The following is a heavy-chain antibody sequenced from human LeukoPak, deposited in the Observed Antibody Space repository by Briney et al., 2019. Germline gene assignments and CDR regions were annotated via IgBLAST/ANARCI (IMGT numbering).Heavy chain of an antibody. J-gene: IGHJ4*02. CDR1: GYTFTSYG. D-gene: IGHD3-3*01. Sequence: ASVKVSCKASGYTFTSYGISWVRQAPGHGLEGRGWISAYNGNTNYAQKLQGRVTMTTETSKSTAYMELRSLRSDDTAVYYCARAGRRFGVVILAWYFDYWGQGTLVTVSS. CDR3: ARAGRRFGVVILAWYFDY. CDR2: ISAYNGNT. V-gene: IGHV1-18*01.